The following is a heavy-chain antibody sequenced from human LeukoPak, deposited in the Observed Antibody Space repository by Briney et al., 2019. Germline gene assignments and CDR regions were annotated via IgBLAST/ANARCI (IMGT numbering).Heavy chain of an antibody. J-gene: IGHJ4*02. CDR1: GYTFTGYY. Sequence: EASVKVSCKASGYTFTGYYMHWVRQAPGQGLEWMGWINPSGGSTSYAQKFQGRVTMTRDTSTSTVYMELSSLRSEDTAVYYCARPREAAELDYWGQGTLVTVSS. D-gene: IGHD6-25*01. V-gene: IGHV1-46*01. CDR2: INPSGGST. CDR3: ARPREAAELDY.